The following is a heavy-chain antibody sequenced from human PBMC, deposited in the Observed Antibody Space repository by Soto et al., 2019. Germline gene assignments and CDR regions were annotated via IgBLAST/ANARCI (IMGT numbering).Heavy chain of an antibody. CDR2: IYYSGST. D-gene: IGHD2-2*01. J-gene: IGHJ4*02. CDR1: GGSISSGGYY. V-gene: IGHV4-31*03. CDR3: AREGSECSSTSCYLYFDK. Sequence: SETLSLTCTVSGGSISSGGYYWSWIRQHPGKGLEWIGYIYYSGSTYYNPSLKSRVTISVDTSKNQFSLKLSSVTAADTAVYYCAREGSECSSTSCYLYFDKWGQGTLVIVFS.